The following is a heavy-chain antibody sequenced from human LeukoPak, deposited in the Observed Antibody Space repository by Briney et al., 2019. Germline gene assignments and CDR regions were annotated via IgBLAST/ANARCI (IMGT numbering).Heavy chain of an antibody. D-gene: IGHD4-23*01. CDR3: ARGRGSSAPMSNSAFGY. CDR1: GGSFINYY. Sequence: SETLSLTCAVYGGSFINYYRTWIRQPPGKGLEWIGEINHSGSANYNPSLKSRVAISVDTSKNQFSLTLTSVTAADTALYYCARGRGSSAPMSNSAFGYWGQGTLVTVSS. CDR2: INHSGSA. V-gene: IGHV4-34*01. J-gene: IGHJ4*02.